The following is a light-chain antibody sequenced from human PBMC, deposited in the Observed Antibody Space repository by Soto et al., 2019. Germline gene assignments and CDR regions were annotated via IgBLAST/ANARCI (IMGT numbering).Light chain of an antibody. CDR3: QQFHDYPLT. CDR1: QSISNW. Sequence: DIQMTQSPSTLSVSVGDSVTITCRASQSISNWLAWYQQKPGQAPKLLISKASNLETGVPSRFSGSGSGTDFILAISSLQPDDSATYHCQQFHDYPLTFGQGTRLEIK. CDR2: KAS. V-gene: IGKV1-5*03. J-gene: IGKJ5*01.